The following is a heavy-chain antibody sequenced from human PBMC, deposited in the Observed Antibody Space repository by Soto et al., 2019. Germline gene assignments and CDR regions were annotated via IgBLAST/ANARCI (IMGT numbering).Heavy chain of an antibody. V-gene: IGHV4-38-2*02. CDR3: VRGKVNFDF. J-gene: IGHJ4*02. Sequence: PSETLSLTCIVSNYSISSGYHWGWIRQPPGKGLEGIGTIYQSGNTYQNPSLKSRVILSIDTSKNQFSLNLRNVTAADTAVYYCVRGKVNFDFWGKGILVTVAS. CDR1: NYSISSGYH. CDR2: IYQSGNT.